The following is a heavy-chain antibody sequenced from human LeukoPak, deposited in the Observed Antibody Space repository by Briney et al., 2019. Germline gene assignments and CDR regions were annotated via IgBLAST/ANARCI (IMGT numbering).Heavy chain of an antibody. D-gene: IGHD3-10*01. CDR3: AREKQLLWFGVLEP. CDR2: IYDSGST. Sequence: PSETLSLTCTVSGCSVSSGSFYWSWMPQPPGKGLEWIGYIYDSGSTNYNPSLKSRVTISLDTSKNQFSLKLASVTAADTAVYYCAREKQLLWFGVLEPWGQGTLVTVSS. J-gene: IGHJ5*02. V-gene: IGHV4-61*01. CDR1: GCSVSSGSFY.